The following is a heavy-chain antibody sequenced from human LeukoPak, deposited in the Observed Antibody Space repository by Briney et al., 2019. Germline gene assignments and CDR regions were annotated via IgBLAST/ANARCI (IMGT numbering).Heavy chain of an antibody. V-gene: IGHV3-33*01. CDR3: AGYDFWSGSLDY. CDR1: GFTFSSYG. CDR2: IWYDGSNK. J-gene: IGHJ4*02. D-gene: IGHD3-3*01. Sequence: GGSLRLSCAASGFTFSSYGMHWVRQAPGKGLEWVAVIWYDGSNKYYADSVKGRFTISRDNSKNTLYLQMNSLRAEDTAVYYCAGYDFWSGSLDYWGQGILVTVSS.